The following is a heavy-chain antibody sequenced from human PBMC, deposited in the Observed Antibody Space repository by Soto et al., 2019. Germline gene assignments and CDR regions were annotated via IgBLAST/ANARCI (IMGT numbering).Heavy chain of an antibody. Sequence: EVQLLESGGGLVQPGGSLRLSCAASGFAFSSYAMSWVRQAPGKGLGWVSSISGSTSGTYYADAVNGRFTISRDNSNNTLYLQMNSLSAEDTAVYYCAKDRGGIDPFDYWRQGALVTVSS. CDR3: AKDRGGIDPFDY. D-gene: IGHD3-16*02. J-gene: IGHJ4*02. CDR1: GFAFSSYA. V-gene: IGHV3-23*01. CDR2: ISGSTSGT.